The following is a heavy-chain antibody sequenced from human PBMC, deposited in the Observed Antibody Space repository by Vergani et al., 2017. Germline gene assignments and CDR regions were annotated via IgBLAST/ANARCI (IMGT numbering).Heavy chain of an antibody. CDR3: ARGAAYDYDSTGYYYRTSVRRSTAFDI. CDR2: IYTSGST. J-gene: IGHJ3*02. CDR1: GGSISSYY. Sequence: QVQLQESGPGLVKPSETLSLTCTVSGGSISSYYWSWIRQPAGKGLEWIGRIYTSGSTNYNPSLKSRVTISVDTSKNQFSLKLSSVTAADTAVYYCARGAAYDYDSTGYYYRTSVRRSTAFDIWGQGTMVTVSS. D-gene: IGHD3-22*01. V-gene: IGHV4-4*07.